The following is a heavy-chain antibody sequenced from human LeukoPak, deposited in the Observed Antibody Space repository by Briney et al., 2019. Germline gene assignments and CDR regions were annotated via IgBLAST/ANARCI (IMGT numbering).Heavy chain of an antibody. V-gene: IGHV1-18*01. CDR3: ARGTRARGTCDNCYSSSLDS. CDR1: GYTFTSLH. D-gene: IGHD2-15*01. J-gene: IGHJ4*02. Sequence: ASVKLSCKASGYTFTSLHINWLRQAPGQGLEWMGWINGYNGNTHYSQNLQGRVTMTRDTSTNTVYLELRSLRFDDTAVYYCARGTRARGTCDNCYSSSLDSWGQGTLLTVSS. CDR2: INGYNGNT.